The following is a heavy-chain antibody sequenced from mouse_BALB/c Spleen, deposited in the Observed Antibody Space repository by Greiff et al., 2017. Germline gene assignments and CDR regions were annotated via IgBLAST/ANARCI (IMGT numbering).Heavy chain of an antibody. J-gene: IGHJ4*01. Sequence: EVMLVESGGGLVKPGGSLKLSCAASGFAFSSYDMSWVRQTPEKRLEWVAYISSGGGSTYYPDTVKGRFTISRDNAKNTLYLQMSSLKSEDTAMYYCARHPLGRRYAMDYWGQGTSVTVSS. D-gene: IGHD4-1*01. CDR3: ARHPLGRRYAMDY. CDR1: GFAFSSYD. V-gene: IGHV5-12-1*01. CDR2: ISSGGGST.